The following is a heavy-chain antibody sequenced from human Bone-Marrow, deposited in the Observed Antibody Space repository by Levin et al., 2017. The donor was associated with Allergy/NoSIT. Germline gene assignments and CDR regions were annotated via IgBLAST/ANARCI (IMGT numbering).Heavy chain of an antibody. CDR1: GGSISSSSYY. J-gene: IGHJ6*02. D-gene: IGHD3-10*01. V-gene: IGHV4-39*02. CDR3: ARDYYGSGTHQLSDDYYYYGMDG. Sequence: SETLSLTCTVSGGSISSSSYYWGWIRQPPGTGLEWIGSIYYSGSTYYNPSLKSRVTISVDTSKNQFSLKLSSVTAADTAVYYCARDYYGSGTHQLSDDYYYYGMDGWGQGTTVTVSS. CDR2: IYYSGST.